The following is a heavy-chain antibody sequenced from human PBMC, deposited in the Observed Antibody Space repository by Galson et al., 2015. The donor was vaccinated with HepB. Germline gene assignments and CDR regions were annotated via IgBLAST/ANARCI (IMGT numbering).Heavy chain of an antibody. Sequence: SLRLSCAASGFTFSNAWMTWVRQAPGKGLEWVGRIKSETDGGTTDYAAPVKGRFTISRDDSKNTLYLQMNSLKTEDTAVYYCTTLSSWSRADFDYWGQGTLVTVSS. CDR1: GFTFSNAW. V-gene: IGHV3-15*01. J-gene: IGHJ4*02. D-gene: IGHD6-6*01. CDR3: TTLSSWSRADFDY. CDR2: IKSETDGGTT.